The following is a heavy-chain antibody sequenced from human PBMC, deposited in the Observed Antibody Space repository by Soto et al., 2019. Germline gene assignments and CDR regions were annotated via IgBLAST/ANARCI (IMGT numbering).Heavy chain of an antibody. D-gene: IGHD1-26*01. V-gene: IGHV3-30-3*01. Sequence: QVQLVESGGGVVQPGRSLRLSCAASGFTFSSYAMHWVRQAPGKGLEWVAVISYDGSNKYYADSVKGRFTISRDNSKNTLYLQMNSLRAEDTAVYYCATAQDPTFDYWGQGTLVTVSS. CDR3: ATAQDPTFDY. CDR2: ISYDGSNK. J-gene: IGHJ4*02. CDR1: GFTFSSYA.